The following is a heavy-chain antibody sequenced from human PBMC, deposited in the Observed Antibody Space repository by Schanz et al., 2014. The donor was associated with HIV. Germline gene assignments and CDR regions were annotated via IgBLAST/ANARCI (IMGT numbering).Heavy chain of an antibody. D-gene: IGHD3-22*01. V-gene: IGHV3-23*04. CDR1: GFAFSNYA. CDR2: ITESGGRT. Sequence: VQLAESGGGLVQPGGSLRLSCAASGFAFSNYAMSWVRQAPGKGLEWVSSITESGGRTYYADSVNGRFTISRDNSKNTLYLQMTTLRTEDTAVYYCAKPEYDSSGNSQSHFDYWGQGTLVTVSS. J-gene: IGHJ4*02. CDR3: AKPEYDSSGNSQSHFDY.